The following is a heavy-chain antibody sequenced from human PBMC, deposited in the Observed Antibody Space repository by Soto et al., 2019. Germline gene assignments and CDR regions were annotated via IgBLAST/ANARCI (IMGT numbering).Heavy chain of an antibody. D-gene: IGHD3-22*01. CDR1: GFTFDDYA. Sequence: GGSLRLSCAASGFTFDDYAMNWVRQAPGRGLEWVAYITSSSDTIYYSDSVKGRFTISRDNGKNSLFLQMNSLRDEDTAVYYCARVVVVIPPGYYYAMDVWGQGTTVTVSS. J-gene: IGHJ6*02. V-gene: IGHV3-48*02. CDR3: ARVVVVIPPGYYYAMDV. CDR2: ITSSSDTI.